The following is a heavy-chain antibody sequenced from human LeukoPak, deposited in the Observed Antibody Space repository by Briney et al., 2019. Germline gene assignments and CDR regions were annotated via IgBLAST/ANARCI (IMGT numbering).Heavy chain of an antibody. CDR1: GFTFSSYG. Sequence: LRLSCAASGFTFSSYGMHWVRQAPGKGLEWIGEINHSGSTNYNPSLKSRVTISVDTSKNQFSLKLSSVTAADTAVYYCARGKSIAARSFDYWGQGTLVTVSS. J-gene: IGHJ4*02. CDR3: ARGKSIAARSFDY. D-gene: IGHD6-6*01. V-gene: IGHV4-34*01. CDR2: INHSGST.